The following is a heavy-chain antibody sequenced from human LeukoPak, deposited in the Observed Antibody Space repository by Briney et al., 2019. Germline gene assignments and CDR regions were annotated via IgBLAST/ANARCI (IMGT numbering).Heavy chain of an antibody. V-gene: IGHV4-59*12. D-gene: IGHD4-17*01. CDR2: IYYSGST. Sequence: SETLSLTCAVYGGSFSGYYWSWIRQPPGKGLEWIGYIYYSGSTNYNPSLKSRVTISVDTSKNQFSLRLSSVTAADTAVYYCARKSTVFDYWGQGSLVTVSS. CDR1: GGSFSGYY. CDR3: ARKSTVFDY. J-gene: IGHJ4*02.